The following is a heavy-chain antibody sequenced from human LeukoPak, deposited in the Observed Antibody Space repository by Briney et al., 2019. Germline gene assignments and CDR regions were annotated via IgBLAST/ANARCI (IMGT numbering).Heavy chain of an antibody. CDR2: VTPKSGDT. J-gene: IGHJ4*02. Sequence: ASVKVSCKASGYTFSDFYIHWVRQAPGQGLEYVGWVTPKSGDTYSPQRFQGRVTMTRDASISTAYMELSSLRSDDTAVYFCARVRLADERAWAYWGQGTLVTVSS. D-gene: IGHD3-3*02. CDR1: GYTFSDFY. V-gene: IGHV1-2*02. CDR3: ARVRLADERAWAY.